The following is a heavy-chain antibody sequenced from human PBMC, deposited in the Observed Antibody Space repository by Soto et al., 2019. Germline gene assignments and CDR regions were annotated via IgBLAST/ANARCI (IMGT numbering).Heavy chain of an antibody. J-gene: IGHJ4*02. CDR3: ARDLRPNLWFGELPY. V-gene: IGHV4-4*02. D-gene: IGHD3-10*01. CDR2: IYHSGST. CDR1: GGSISSSNW. Sequence: QVQLQESGPGLVKPSGTLSLTCAVSGGSISSSNWWSWVRQPPGKGLVWIGEIYHSGSTNYNPSLKSRVTIXXDXSXXQFSLKLSPVTAADTAVYYCARDLRPNLWFGELPYWGQGTLVTVSS.